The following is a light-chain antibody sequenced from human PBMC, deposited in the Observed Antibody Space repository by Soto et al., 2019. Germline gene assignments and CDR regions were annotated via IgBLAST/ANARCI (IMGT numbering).Light chain of an antibody. J-gene: IGKJ1*01. CDR3: QQRSNWPGT. CDR1: QSVSSY. CDR2: DAS. Sequence: EIVLTQSPATLSLSPGERATLSCRASQSVSSYLAWYQQKPGQAPRLLIYDASTRATAIPARFSGSGSGTDFTLTISSLEPEDFAVYYCQQRSNWPGTFGQGTKVEIK. V-gene: IGKV3-11*01.